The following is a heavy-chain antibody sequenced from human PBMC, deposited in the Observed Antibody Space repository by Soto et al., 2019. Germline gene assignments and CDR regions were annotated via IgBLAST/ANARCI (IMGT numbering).Heavy chain of an antibody. CDR3: ARSKTPGMVYPFDI. CDR2: ISYDGSNK. Sequence: QVQLVESGGGVVQPGRSLRLSCAASGFTFSSYGLHWVRQAPGKGLEWVAVISYDGSNKYHADSVKGRFTISRDNSRKRLYVQMNSLRVEDTAVYYGARSKTPGMVYPFDIWGQGAMVTVSS. CDR1: GFTFSSYG. V-gene: IGHV3-30-3*01. D-gene: IGHD2-8*01. J-gene: IGHJ3*02.